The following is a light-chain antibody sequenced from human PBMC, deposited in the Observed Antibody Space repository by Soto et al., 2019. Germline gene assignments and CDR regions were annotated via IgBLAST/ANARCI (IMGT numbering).Light chain of an antibody. CDR2: GAS. J-gene: IGKJ1*01. CDR3: QQYNNWPPDRT. Sequence: EIVMTQSPATLSVSPGERATLSCRASQSVSSNLAWYPQKPGQAPRLLIYGASTRATGIPARFSGSGSGTEFTHTISSLQSEDFAIYFCQQYNNWPPDRTFGQGTKVEIK. V-gene: IGKV3-15*01. CDR1: QSVSSN.